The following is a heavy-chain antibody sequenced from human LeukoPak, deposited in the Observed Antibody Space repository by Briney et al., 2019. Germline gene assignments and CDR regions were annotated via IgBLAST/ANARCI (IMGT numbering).Heavy chain of an antibody. CDR3: ARDSGRITMVRGVTPPDY. D-gene: IGHD3-10*01. CDR1: GYTFTSYG. CDR2: ISAYNGNT. V-gene: IGHV1-18*01. J-gene: IGHJ4*02. Sequence: ASVKVSCKASGYTFTSYGISWVRQAPGQGLEWMGWISAYNGNTNYAQKPQGRVTMTTDTSTSTAYMELRSLRSDDTAVYYCARDSGRITMVRGVTPPDYWGQGTLVTVSS.